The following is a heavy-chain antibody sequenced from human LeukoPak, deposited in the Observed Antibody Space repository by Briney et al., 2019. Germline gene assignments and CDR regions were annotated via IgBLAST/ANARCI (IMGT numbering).Heavy chain of an antibody. CDR2: ISYDGSNK. CDR1: GFTFRSSG. J-gene: IGHJ6*02. Sequence: GGSLRLSCAASGFTFRSSGLHWVRQAPGKGLEWVAVISYDGSNKYYADSVKGRFSISRDNSKNTLYLQMNSLRAEDTAVYYCAKDIRQYSSSSGFSAHYYYGMDVWGQGTTVTVSS. D-gene: IGHD6-6*01. V-gene: IGHV3-30-3*01. CDR3: AKDIRQYSSSSGFSAHYYYGMDV.